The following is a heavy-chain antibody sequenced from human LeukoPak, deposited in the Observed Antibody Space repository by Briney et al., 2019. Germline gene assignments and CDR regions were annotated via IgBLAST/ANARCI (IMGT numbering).Heavy chain of an antibody. Sequence: ASVKVSCKASGYTFTSYDINWVRQAPGQGLEWMGWMNPNSDNAGYAQKFQGRVTMTRNPSISTAYMELSSLRSEDTAVYYCAREDDLYGMDVWGQGTTVTVSS. J-gene: IGHJ6*02. D-gene: IGHD1-1*01. CDR3: AREDDLYGMDV. CDR2: MNPNSDNA. V-gene: IGHV1-8*01. CDR1: GYTFTSYD.